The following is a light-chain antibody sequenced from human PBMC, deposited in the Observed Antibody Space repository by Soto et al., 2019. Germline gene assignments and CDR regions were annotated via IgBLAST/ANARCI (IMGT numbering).Light chain of an antibody. Sequence: ESVLTQSPGTLSLSPGERATLSCRASQSVSSGYLAWYQQKPGQAPRLLIYGASSRATGIPDRLSGSGSGTDFTLTISRLEPEDFAVYYCQQYGSSPRTFGQGTKVEFK. CDR1: QSVSSGY. J-gene: IGKJ1*01. V-gene: IGKV3-20*01. CDR2: GAS. CDR3: QQYGSSPRT.